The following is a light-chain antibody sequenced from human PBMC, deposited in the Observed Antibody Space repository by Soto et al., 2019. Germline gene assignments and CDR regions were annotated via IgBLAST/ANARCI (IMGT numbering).Light chain of an antibody. CDR1: QSISYW. J-gene: IGKJ4*01. CDR2: KAS. V-gene: IGKV1-5*03. Sequence: DIQMTQSPSTLSASVGDRVTITCRASQSISYWLAWYQQKPGKAPNLLIYKASSLESGVPSRFSGSGSGTELTLTINSLQPDDFATYYCQQYSNYPLTFGGGTKVEI. CDR3: QQYSNYPLT.